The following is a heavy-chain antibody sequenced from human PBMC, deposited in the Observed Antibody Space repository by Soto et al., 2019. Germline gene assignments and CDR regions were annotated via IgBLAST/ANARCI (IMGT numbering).Heavy chain of an antibody. Sequence: SETLSLTCTVSGGSISSGGYYWSWIRQHPGKGLEWIGYIYYSGSTYYNPSLKSRVTISVDTSKNQFSLKLSSVTAADTAVYYCAREKTDYYDGSGNPPGWFDPWGQGTLVTVSS. V-gene: IGHV4-31*03. CDR1: GGSISSGGYY. CDR2: IYYSGST. J-gene: IGHJ5*02. CDR3: AREKTDYYDGSGNPPGWFDP. D-gene: IGHD3-22*01.